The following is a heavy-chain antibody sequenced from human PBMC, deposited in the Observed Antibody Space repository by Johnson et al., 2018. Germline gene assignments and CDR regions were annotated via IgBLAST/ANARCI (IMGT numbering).Heavy chain of an antibody. CDR3: VSASGITYPYFQH. CDR1: GFTFSDHY. D-gene: IGHD3-10*01. J-gene: IGHJ1*01. CDR2: TRDQSNSYTT. V-gene: IGHV3-72*01. Sequence: VQLVQSGGGLVQPGGSLRLSCAASGFTFSDHYMDWVRQAPGKGLEWVGRTRDQSNSYTTEYAASVNGRFTISRDDSKNSLYLQMNSLKTEDTAVYFCVSASGITYPYFQHWGQGTLVTVSS.